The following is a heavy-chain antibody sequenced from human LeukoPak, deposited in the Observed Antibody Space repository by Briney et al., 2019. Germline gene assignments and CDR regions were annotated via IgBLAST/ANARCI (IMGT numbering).Heavy chain of an antibody. V-gene: IGHV4-39*01. CDR3: ARSGRIPGLSPGYFDY. CDR1: GGSISSTNYY. Sequence: SETLSLTCTVSGGSISSTNYYWGWIRQPPGKGLEWIGSIYYSGNTYYNPSLKSRVTISVDTSKNQFSLKVNSVTAADTAVYYCARSGRIPGLSPGYFDYWGQRTLVTVSS. D-gene: IGHD2/OR15-2a*01. CDR2: IYYSGNT. J-gene: IGHJ4*02.